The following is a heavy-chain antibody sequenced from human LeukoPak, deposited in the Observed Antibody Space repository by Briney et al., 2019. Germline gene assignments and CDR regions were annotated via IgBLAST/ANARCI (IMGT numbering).Heavy chain of an antibody. V-gene: IGHV3-21*01. D-gene: IGHD3-10*01. CDR2: ISSSSSYI. J-gene: IGHJ4*02. CDR1: GFTFSSYS. CDR3: ARVSITMVRGSYKGYFDY. Sequence: GESLRLSCAASGFTFSSYSMNWVRQAPGKGLEWVSSISSSSSYIYYADSVKGRFTISRDNTKNSLYLQMNSLRAEDTAVYYCARVSITMVRGSYKGYFDYWGQGTLVTVSS.